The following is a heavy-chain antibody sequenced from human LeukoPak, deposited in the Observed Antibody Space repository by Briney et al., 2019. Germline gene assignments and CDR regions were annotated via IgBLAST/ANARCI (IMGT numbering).Heavy chain of an antibody. Sequence: SETLSLTCAVYGGSFSGYYWSWIRQPPGKGLEWIGEINHSGSTNYNPSLKSRVTISVDTSKNQFSLKLSSVTAADMAVYYCAKVDSVTHLDYWGQGTLVTVSS. CDR1: GGSFSGYY. CDR2: INHSGST. CDR3: AKVDSVTHLDY. D-gene: IGHD2-21*02. J-gene: IGHJ4*02. V-gene: IGHV4-34*01.